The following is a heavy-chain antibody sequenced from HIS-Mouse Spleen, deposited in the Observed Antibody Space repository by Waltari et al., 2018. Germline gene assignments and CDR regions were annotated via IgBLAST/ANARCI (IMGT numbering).Heavy chain of an antibody. CDR2: IYYSGGT. Sequence: QLQLQESGPGLVKPSETLSLTCTVSGCSISSSSYYWGWIRQPPGKGLEWIGSIYYSGGTCCNPSLKSRITVSVDTSKNQFSLKLSSVTAADTAVYYCAREIPYSSSWYDWYFDLWGRGTLVTVSS. D-gene: IGHD6-13*01. CDR1: GCSISSSSYY. CDR3: AREIPYSSSWYDWYFDL. V-gene: IGHV4-39*07. J-gene: IGHJ2*01.